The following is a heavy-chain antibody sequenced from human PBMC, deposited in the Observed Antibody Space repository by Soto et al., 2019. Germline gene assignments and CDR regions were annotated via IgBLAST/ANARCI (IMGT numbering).Heavy chain of an antibody. CDR1: GFTFSSYW. V-gene: IGHV3-7*01. J-gene: IGHJ4*02. D-gene: IGHD2-15*01. CDR2: IKQDGSEK. Sequence: GGSLRLSCAASGFTFSSYWMSWVRQAPGKGLEWVANIKQDGSEKYYVDSVKGRFTISRDKAKNSLYLQMNSLRAEDTAVYYCARDEGARADIVVVVAATLDYWGQGILVTVSS. CDR3: ARDEGARADIVVVVAATLDY.